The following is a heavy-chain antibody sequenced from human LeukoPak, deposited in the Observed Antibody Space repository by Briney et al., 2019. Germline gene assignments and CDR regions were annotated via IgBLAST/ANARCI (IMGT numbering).Heavy chain of an antibody. J-gene: IGHJ4*02. CDR1: VVTVSVNY. CDR2: ISSGAST. CDR3: ATVGSGGSCYD. V-gene: IGHV3-53*01. Sequence: PGGALRLSSAPSVVTVSVNYMSAGPDGPGEGVAWVSVISSGASTSYADSLKGRFTISRDNTKNTLYLKMNSLRTADTAVYYCATVGSGGSCYDWGQGTLVTVSS. D-gene: IGHD2-15*01.